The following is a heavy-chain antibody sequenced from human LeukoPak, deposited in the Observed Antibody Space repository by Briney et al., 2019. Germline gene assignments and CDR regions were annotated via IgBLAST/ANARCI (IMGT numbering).Heavy chain of an antibody. D-gene: IGHD5-24*01. J-gene: IGHJ4*02. CDR3: ARDDGYKVDY. V-gene: IGHV4-59*01. CDR2: IYYSGST. Sequence: SETLSLTCTVSGGSISSYYCSWIRQPPGKGLEWIGYIYYSGSTNYNPSLKSRVTISVDTSKNQFSLKLSSVTAADTAVYYCARDDGYKVDYWGQGTLVTVSS. CDR1: GGSISSYY.